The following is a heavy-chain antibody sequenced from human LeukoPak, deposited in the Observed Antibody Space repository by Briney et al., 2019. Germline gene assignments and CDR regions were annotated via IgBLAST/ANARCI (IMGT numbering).Heavy chain of an antibody. V-gene: IGHV3-74*01. J-gene: IGHJ1*01. D-gene: IGHD3-22*01. Sequence: PGGSLRLPCEASGFTISRYWMHWVRQAPGKVLVWVSRIKSDGKTNYADSVKGRFTISRDNAKNTVSLQMDSLRAEDTGVYYCARAPSEVGGYYPEYFRHWGQGTLVTVSS. CDR2: IKSDGKT. CDR3: ARAPSEVGGYYPEYFRH. CDR1: GFTISRYW.